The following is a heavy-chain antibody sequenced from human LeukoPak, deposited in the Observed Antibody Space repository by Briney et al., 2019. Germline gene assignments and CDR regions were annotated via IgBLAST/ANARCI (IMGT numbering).Heavy chain of an antibody. CDR2: ISGSGGST. CDR3: AKDGDFDWFVTRKLFDY. Sequence: GGSLRLSCAASGFTFSSYAMSWVRQAPGKGLEWVSAISGSGGSTYYADSVKGRFTIPRDNSKNTLYLQMNSLRAEDTAVYYCAKDGDFDWFVTRKLFDYWGQGTLVTVSS. V-gene: IGHV3-23*01. J-gene: IGHJ4*02. D-gene: IGHD3-9*01. CDR1: GFTFSSYA.